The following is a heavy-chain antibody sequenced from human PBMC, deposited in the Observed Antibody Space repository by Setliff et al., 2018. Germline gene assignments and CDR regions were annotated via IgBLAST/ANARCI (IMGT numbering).Heavy chain of an antibody. J-gene: IGHJ3*01. V-gene: IGHV3-33*06. CDR1: GFTFSTFA. Sequence: GGSLRLSCEATGFTFSTFAIHWVRQAPGKGLEWLALIWFDGSNEYYEDSVKGRFTISRDNSKNMAYLEMNRLRAEDTAVYYCAKVGPRGGYYESRGALGLDRFDVWGQGTMVTV. CDR2: IWFDGSNE. D-gene: IGHD3-22*01. CDR3: AKVGPRGGYYESRGALGLDRFDV.